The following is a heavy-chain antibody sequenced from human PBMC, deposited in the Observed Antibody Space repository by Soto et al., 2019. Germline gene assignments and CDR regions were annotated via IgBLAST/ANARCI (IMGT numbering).Heavy chain of an antibody. CDR2: INPNCGGT. D-gene: IGHD5-12*01. J-gene: IGHJ4*02. CDR1: GYTFTGYY. V-gene: IGHV1-2*02. Sequence: ASAKVSCKASGYTFTGYYIHWVRQAPVQGLEWMGWINPNCGGTNYAQKFQGRVTMTRDTSTSTAYMELSSLRSEDTAVYYCARDLDSRDGYNSGFFDYWGQGTMVTVSS. CDR3: ARDLDSRDGYNSGFFDY.